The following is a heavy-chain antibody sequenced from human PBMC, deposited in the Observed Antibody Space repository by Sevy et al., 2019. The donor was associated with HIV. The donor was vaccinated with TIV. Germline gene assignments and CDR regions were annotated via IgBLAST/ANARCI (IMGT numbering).Heavy chain of an antibody. V-gene: IGHV1-69*13. CDR1: GDTFSTYG. CDR3: AREGGVATTGDLEAFDI. CDR2: IIPIFGTP. J-gene: IGHJ3*02. D-gene: IGHD7-27*01. Sequence: ASVKVSCKASGDTFSTYGLSWVRQAPGQGLEWMGGIIPIFGTPNYAQKFQGRVTITADESASTAYMELSSLRSEDTALYYCAREGGVATTGDLEAFDIWGHGTLVTVSS.